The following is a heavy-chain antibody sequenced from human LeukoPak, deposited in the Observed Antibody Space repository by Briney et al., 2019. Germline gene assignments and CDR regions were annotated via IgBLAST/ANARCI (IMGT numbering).Heavy chain of an antibody. V-gene: IGHV3-74*01. D-gene: IGHD1-26*01. CDR3: ARGGYSASYDSSYH. Sequence: PGGSLRLSCAASGFTFSSYWMHWVRQAPGKGLVWVSRINSDGSSTSYADSAKGRFTISRDNAKNTLYLQMNSLRAEDTAVYYCARGGYSASYDSSYHWGQGTLVTVSS. CDR2: INSDGSST. J-gene: IGHJ4*02. CDR1: GFTFSSYW.